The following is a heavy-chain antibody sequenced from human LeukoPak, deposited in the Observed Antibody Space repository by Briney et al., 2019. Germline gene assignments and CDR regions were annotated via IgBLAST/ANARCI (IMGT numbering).Heavy chain of an antibody. Sequence: PGGSLGLSCAASGFTFSSSWVHWVRQAPGKGLEWVSSISSSSSYIYYADSVKGRFTISRDNAKNSLYLQMNSLRAEDTAVYYCARDCWDYGSGSYCGVDYWGQGTLVTVSS. CDR2: ISSSSSYI. J-gene: IGHJ4*02. V-gene: IGHV3-21*01. CDR3: ARDCWDYGSGSYCGVDY. D-gene: IGHD3-10*01. CDR1: GFTFSSSW.